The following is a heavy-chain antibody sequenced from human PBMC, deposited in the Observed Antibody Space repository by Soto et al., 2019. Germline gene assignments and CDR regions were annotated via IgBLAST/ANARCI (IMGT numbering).Heavy chain of an antibody. CDR3: AKDSEDYVWGRGFDY. CDR2: ISGSATST. V-gene: IGHV3-23*01. Sequence: PGGSLRLSCAASGFMFSSYVMSWVRQAPEKGLEWVSGISGSATSTYYADSVKGRFTISRDNSKNTLYLQMNSLRAEDTAVYYCAKDSEDYVWGRGFDYWGQGTLVTVSS. CDR1: GFMFSSYV. D-gene: IGHD3-16*01. J-gene: IGHJ4*02.